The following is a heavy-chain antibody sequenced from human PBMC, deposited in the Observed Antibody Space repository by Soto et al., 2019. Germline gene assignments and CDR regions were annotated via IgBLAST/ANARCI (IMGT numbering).Heavy chain of an antibody. Sequence: PSETLSLTCAVYGGSFSGYYWTWIRQPPGTGLEWIGEINHSGSTNYNPSLKSRVTISVDMSKNQFSLMLSSVTAADTAVYYCAGSGYYHNSGMDVWGQGTTVTVSS. V-gene: IGHV4-34*01. D-gene: IGHD3-22*01. CDR3: AGSGYYHNSGMDV. J-gene: IGHJ6*02. CDR2: INHSGST. CDR1: GGSFSGYY.